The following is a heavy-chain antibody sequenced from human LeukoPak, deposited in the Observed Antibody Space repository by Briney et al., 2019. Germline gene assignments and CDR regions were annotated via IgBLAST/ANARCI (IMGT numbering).Heavy chain of an antibody. D-gene: IGHD6-6*01. CDR1: GFAFSSYG. CDR3: AREDEYSSSSDPYYYYGMDV. V-gene: IGHV3-33*01. J-gene: IGHJ6*02. CDR2: IWYDGSNK. Sequence: GGSLRLSCAASGFAFSSYGMHWVRQAPGKGLEWVAVIWYDGSNKYYADSVKGRFTISRDNSKNTLYLRMNSLRAEDTAVYYCAREDEYSSSSDPYYYYGMDVWGQGTTVTVSS.